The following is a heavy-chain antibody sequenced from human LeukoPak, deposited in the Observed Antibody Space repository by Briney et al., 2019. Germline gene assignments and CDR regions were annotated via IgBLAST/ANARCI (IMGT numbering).Heavy chain of an antibody. V-gene: IGHV3-33*01. CDR1: GFTFSSYG. Sequence: GSLRLSCAASGFTFSSYGMHWVRQALGKGLEWVAVIWYDGSNKYYADSVKGRFTISRDNSKNTLYLQMNSLRAEDTAVYYCARMGYCSSTSCYRRGAFDYWGQGTLVTVSS. D-gene: IGHD2-2*02. CDR3: ARMGYCSSTSCYRRGAFDY. J-gene: IGHJ4*02. CDR2: IWYDGSNK.